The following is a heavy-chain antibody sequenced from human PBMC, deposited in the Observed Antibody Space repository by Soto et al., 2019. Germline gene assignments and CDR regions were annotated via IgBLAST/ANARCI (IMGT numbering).Heavy chain of an antibody. J-gene: IGHJ3*02. Sequence: ASVKGSWRVSGYTLTELSMDRGRQAPGKGLARMGGFDPEDGSTSYAQKLQGRVTMTRDTSTSTVYMELSSLRSEDTAVYYCARANSVVVVTAIGSDDAFDIWGQGSMVTVTS. CDR1: GYTLTELS. V-gene: IGHV1-24*01. D-gene: IGHD2-21*02. CDR3: ARANSVVVVTAIGSDDAFDI. CDR2: FDPEDGST.